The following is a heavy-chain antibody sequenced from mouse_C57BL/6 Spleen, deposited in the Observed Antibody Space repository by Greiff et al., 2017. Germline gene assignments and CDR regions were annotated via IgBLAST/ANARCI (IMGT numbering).Heavy chain of an antibody. V-gene: IGHV5-17*01. CDR2: ISSGSSTI. D-gene: IGHD1-1*01. J-gene: IGHJ1*03. CDR1: GFTFSDYG. CDR3: ARSDYYGSPYWYFDV. Sequence: EVQLVESGGGLVKPGGSLKLSCAASGFTFSDYGMHWVRQAPEKGLEWVAYISSGSSTIYYADTVKGRFTISRDNSKNTLFLQMTSLRSEDTAMYYCARSDYYGSPYWYFDVWGTGTTVTVSS.